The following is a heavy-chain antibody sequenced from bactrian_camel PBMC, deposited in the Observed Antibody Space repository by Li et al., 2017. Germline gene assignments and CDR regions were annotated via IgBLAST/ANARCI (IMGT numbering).Heavy chain of an antibody. CDR3: ASDLEYGGSWRTPY. J-gene: IGHJ4*01. V-gene: IGHV3S55*01. CDR2: IESDGST. CDR1: GDTIGRYC. D-gene: IGHD6*01. Sequence: QLVESGGGSVQVGGSLTLSCVASGDTIGRYCMGWFRQIPDREREGVAGIESDGSTSYADSVKGRFTISQDSAKNTLYLQMNSLKSEDTALYYCASDLEYGGSWRTPYWGQGTQVTVS.